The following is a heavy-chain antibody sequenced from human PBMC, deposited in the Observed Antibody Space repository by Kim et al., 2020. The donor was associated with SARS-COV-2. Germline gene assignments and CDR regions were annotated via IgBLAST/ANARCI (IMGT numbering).Heavy chain of an antibody. CDR3: AKGFERQVRNFDWLKFFDS. J-gene: IGHJ4*02. V-gene: IGHV3-9*01. CDR1: GFAFGDYA. Sequence: GGSLRLSCAASGFAFGDYAMHWVRQVPGKGLEWVSGINWDSGSVCYVDSVKGRFTISIDNAKNSLHLQMNTLRDEDTALYYCAKGFERQVRNFDWLKFFDSGGQGTLGTVSS. D-gene: IGHD3-9*01. CDR2: INWDSGSV.